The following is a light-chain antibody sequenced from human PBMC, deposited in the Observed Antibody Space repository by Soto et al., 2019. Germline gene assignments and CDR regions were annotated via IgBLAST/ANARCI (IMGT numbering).Light chain of an antibody. CDR3: SSFTSRSTYV. J-gene: IGLJ1*01. CDR2: EVT. Sequence: QSALTQPASVSGSPGQSITISCTGTSSDVGAYNSVSWYQQHPGKAPKLMIYEVTNRVSGVSDRFSASKSGNTASLTISGLQPGEEADYYCSSFTSRSTYVFGTGTKVTVL. V-gene: IGLV2-14*01. CDR1: SSDVGAYNS.